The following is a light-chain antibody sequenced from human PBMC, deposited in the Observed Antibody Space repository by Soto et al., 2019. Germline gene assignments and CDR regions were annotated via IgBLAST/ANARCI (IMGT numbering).Light chain of an antibody. CDR1: QSVSSN. J-gene: IGKJ1*01. Sequence: EIVMTQSPATLSVSPGERATLSCRASQSVSSNLAWYQQKTGQAPRLLIYGASTRATGNPARFSGSGSGTKFTLTISSLQSEDFAVYYCQQYNNGPLTFVQGTKVEIK. CDR2: GAS. CDR3: QQYNNGPLT. V-gene: IGKV3-15*01.